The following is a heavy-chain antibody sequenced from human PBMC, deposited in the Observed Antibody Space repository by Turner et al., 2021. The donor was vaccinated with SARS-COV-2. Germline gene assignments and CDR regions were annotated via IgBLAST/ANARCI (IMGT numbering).Heavy chain of an antibody. Sequence: EVQLVESGGGLVQPGGSLRLACAASGFTFSSYWRSWVRQAPGEGLGWVANINQGGSGKEYVDSVKGRFTIARDNAKNSMYLQMNSLRAEDTAVYYCARDRPQYYDFWSGYWWFDPWGQGTLVTVSS. CDR3: ARDRPQYYDFWSGYWWFDP. V-gene: IGHV3-7*03. CDR1: GFTFSSYW. J-gene: IGHJ5*02. CDR2: INQGGSGK. D-gene: IGHD3-3*01.